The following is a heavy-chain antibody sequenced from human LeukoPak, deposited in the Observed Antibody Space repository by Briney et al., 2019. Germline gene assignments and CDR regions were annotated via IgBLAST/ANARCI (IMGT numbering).Heavy chain of an antibody. CDR2: IQHDGNDQ. D-gene: IGHD3-10*01. J-gene: IGHJ4*02. Sequence: GGSLRLSCAASGFTFSSYWMSWLRQAPGKGLEWVANIQHDGNDQYYEDSVKGRFTISRDNAKNSLYLQMNSLRAEDTAVYYCASSRGVPPFDYWGQGTLVTVSS. V-gene: IGHV3-7*01. CDR1: GFTFSSYW. CDR3: ASSRGVPPFDY.